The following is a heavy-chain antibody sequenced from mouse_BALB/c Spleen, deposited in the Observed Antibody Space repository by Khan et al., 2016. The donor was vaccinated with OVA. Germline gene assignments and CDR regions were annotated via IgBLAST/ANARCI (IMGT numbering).Heavy chain of an antibody. V-gene: IGHV3-2*02. Sequence: EVQLQESGPGLVKPSQSLSLTCTVTGFSITSDYAWNWIRQFPGNKLEWMGYISYSGYTNYNPSLKSRISITRDKSKNQFFLQLNSVTTEDTATYYCARIYGGDFDYWGQGTTLTVSS. CDR1: GFSITSDYA. J-gene: IGHJ2*01. CDR2: ISYSGYT. CDR3: ARIYGGDFDY. D-gene: IGHD1-1*01.